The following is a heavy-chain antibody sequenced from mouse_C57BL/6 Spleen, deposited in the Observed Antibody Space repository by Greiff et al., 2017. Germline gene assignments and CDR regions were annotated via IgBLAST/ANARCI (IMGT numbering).Heavy chain of an antibody. Sequence: QVQLQQSGPELVKPGASVKISCTASGYAFSSSWMNWVKQRPGKGLEWIGRIYPGDGDTNYNGKFKGKATLTADKSSSTAYMQLSSLTSEDSAVYFCARAVVDYYAMDYWGQGTSVTVSS. V-gene: IGHV1-82*01. CDR3: ARAVVDYYAMDY. CDR2: IYPGDGDT. J-gene: IGHJ4*01. CDR1: GYAFSSSW. D-gene: IGHD1-1*01.